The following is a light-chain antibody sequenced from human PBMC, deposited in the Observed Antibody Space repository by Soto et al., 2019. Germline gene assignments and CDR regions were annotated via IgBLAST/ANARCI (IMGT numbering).Light chain of an antibody. CDR1: QSVSSN. V-gene: IGKV3-15*01. J-gene: IGKJ5*01. Sequence: EMGIAQSPATLSVSPGERATLSCRASQSVSSNLAWYQQKPGQAPRLLIYGASTRATGIPARFSGSGCGTEFALTISSLQSEDFAVYYCQQYNNWPPITFGQGTRLEIK. CDR2: GAS. CDR3: QQYNNWPPIT.